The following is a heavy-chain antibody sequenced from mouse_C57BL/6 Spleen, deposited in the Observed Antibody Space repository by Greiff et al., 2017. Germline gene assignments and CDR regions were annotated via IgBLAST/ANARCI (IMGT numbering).Heavy chain of an antibody. CDR1: GYTFTSYW. D-gene: IGHD1-1*01. Sequence: VKLQQPGAELLRPGSSVKLSCKASGYTFTSYWMHWVKQRPIQGLEWIGNIDPSDSETHYNQKFKDKATLPVDKSTGTYYLQLRSLTPKDSAVYYCAREEAHCSGSSSYYFDYWGQGTTLTVSS. J-gene: IGHJ2*01. CDR2: IDPSDSET. CDR3: AREEAHCSGSSSYYFDY. V-gene: IGHV1-52*01.